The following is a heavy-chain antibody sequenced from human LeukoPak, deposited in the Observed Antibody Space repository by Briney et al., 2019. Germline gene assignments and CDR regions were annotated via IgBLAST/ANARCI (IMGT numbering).Heavy chain of an antibody. CDR3: ARARDYYDSSDYYYEGDAFDI. CDR2: IYYSGST. J-gene: IGHJ3*02. V-gene: IGHV4-39*07. CDR1: GGSISSSSYY. Sequence: PSETLSLTCTVSGGSISSSSYYWGWIRQPPGKGLEWIGTIYYSGSTYYNPSLKSRVTISVDTSKNQFSLKLSSVTAADTAVYFCARARDYYDSSDYYYEGDAFDIWGQGTMVTVSS. D-gene: IGHD3-22*01.